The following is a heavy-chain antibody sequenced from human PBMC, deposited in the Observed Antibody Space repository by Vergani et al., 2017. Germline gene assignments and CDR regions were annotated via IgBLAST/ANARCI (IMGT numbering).Heavy chain of an antibody. V-gene: IGHV5-51*01. CDR1: GYSFTSYW. D-gene: IGHD6-19*01. J-gene: IGHJ6*02. CDR3: ARQPDRRRNRNLQWLVRGAYYYYGMDV. Sequence: EVQLVQSGAEVKKPGESLKISCKGSGYSFTSYWIGWVRQMPGKGLEWMGIIYPGDSDTRYSPSFQVQVTISADKSISTAYLQWSSLKASDTAMYYCARQPDRRRNRNLQWLVRGAYYYYGMDVWGQGTTVTVSS. CDR2: IYPGDSDT.